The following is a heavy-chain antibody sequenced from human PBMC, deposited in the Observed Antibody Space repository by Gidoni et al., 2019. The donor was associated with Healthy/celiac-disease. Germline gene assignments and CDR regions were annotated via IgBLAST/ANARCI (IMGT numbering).Heavy chain of an antibody. Sequence: EVQLVESGGGLVQPGGSLRLSCAASGFTFSSYWMRWVRQAPGKGLEWGANIKQDGSEKYYVDSVKGRFTISRDNAKNSLYLQMNSLRAEDTAVYYCARAPLMTTVMYYYYGMDVWGQGTTVTVSS. D-gene: IGHD4-17*01. J-gene: IGHJ6*02. CDR3: ARAPLMTTVMYYYYGMDV. CDR1: GFTFSSYW. V-gene: IGHV3-7*01. CDR2: IKQDGSEK.